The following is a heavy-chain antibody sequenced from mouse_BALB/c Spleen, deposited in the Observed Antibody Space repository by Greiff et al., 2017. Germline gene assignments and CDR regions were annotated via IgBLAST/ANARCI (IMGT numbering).Heavy chain of an antibody. CDR1: GYSITSDYA. D-gene: IGHD3-1*01. J-gene: IGHJ3*01. V-gene: IGHV3-2*02. Sequence: EVKLMESGPGLVKPSQSLSLTCTVTGYSITSDYAWNWIRQFPGNKLEWMGYISYSGSTSYNPSLKSRISITRDTSKNQFFLQLNSVTTEDTATYYCARSQLGLRAWFAYWGQGTLVTVSA. CDR3: ARSQLGLRAWFAY. CDR2: ISYSGST.